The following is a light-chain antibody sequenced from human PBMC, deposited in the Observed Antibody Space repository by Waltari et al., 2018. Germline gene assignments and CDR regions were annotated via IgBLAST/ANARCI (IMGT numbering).Light chain of an antibody. CDR1: QSVGTY. CDR2: GAS. V-gene: IGKV3-20*01. CDR3: QKYERLPAT. Sequence: EIVLTQSPGTLSLPPGERATLSCRASQSVGTYLAWYQQTPGQAPRLLIYGASNRAAGIPDRFSGSGSGTDFSLTISRLEPEDFAVYYCQKYERLPATFGQGTKVEIK. J-gene: IGKJ1*01.